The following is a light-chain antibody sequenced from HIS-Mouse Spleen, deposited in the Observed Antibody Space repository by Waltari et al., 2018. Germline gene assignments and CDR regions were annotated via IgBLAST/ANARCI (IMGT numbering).Light chain of an antibody. J-gene: IGLJ3*02. V-gene: IGLV3-25*03. CDR2: KDS. CDR1: ALPKQY. CDR3: QSADSSGTYWV. Sequence: SYELTQPPSVSVSPGQTARITCSGDALPKQYAYWYQQKPGQAPGLAIYKDSERPSGIPERFSGSSSGTTVTLTISGVQAEDEADYYCQSADSSGTYWVFGGGTKLTVL.